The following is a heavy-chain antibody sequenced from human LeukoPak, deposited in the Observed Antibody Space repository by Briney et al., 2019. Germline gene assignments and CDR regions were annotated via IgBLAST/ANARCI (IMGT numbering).Heavy chain of an antibody. CDR2: IKQDGSEK. J-gene: IGHJ4*02. Sequence: PGGSLRLSCAASGFTFSRYWMSWVRQVPGKGLEWVANIKQDGSEKYYVDSVKCRFTISRDNAKNSLYLQMNSLRAEDTAVYSCARDGWSPDYWGQGTLVTVSS. CDR3: ARDGWSPDY. CDR1: GFTFSRYW. V-gene: IGHV3-7*01.